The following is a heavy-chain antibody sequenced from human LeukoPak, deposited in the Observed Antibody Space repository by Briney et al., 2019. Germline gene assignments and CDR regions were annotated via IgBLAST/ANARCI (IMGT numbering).Heavy chain of an antibody. CDR3: AREGYDSSGYLSPLYYYYYMDV. V-gene: IGHV4-61*02. CDR1: GGSVSSGRYY. Sequence: PSETLSLTCTVSGGSVSSGRYYWTWIRQPAGKGLEWIGRIYTSGSTNYNPSLKSRITISVDTSKNQFSLKLSSVTAADTAVYYCAREGYDSSGYLSPLYYYYYMDVWGKGTTVTISS. D-gene: IGHD3-22*01. CDR2: IYTSGST. J-gene: IGHJ6*03.